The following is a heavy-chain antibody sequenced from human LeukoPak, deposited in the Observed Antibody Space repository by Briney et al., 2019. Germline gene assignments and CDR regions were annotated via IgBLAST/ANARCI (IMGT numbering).Heavy chain of an antibody. CDR2: IHPSGRL. J-gene: IGHJ4*02. CDR1: GASFSSGDQY. V-gene: IGHV4-31*01. Sequence: PSQTLSLTCTVSGASFSSGDQYWNWIRQGPGKGLEWIGSIHPSGRLYNNPSLESLVTISIDTSKNQFSLNLNSVAAAVTAVYFCSRGLDSRKLGYWGQGTLVTVSS. CDR3: SRGLDSRKLGY. D-gene: IGHD3-22*01.